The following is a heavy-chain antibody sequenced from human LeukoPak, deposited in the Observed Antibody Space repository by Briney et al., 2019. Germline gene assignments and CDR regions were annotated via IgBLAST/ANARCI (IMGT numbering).Heavy chain of an antibody. CDR2: FSETNSGT. J-gene: IGHJ4*02. D-gene: IGHD2/OR15-2a*01. V-gene: IGHV3-23*01. CDR1: GFTFSSYA. CDR3: AKVVRTGNSMFDF. Sequence: PGGSLRLSCAASGFTFSSYAMSWVRQAPGKGLEWGAGFSETNSGTYYADSVKGRFTISRDNSRNTLYLQMNSLGAEDTAVYFCAKVVRTGNSMFDFWGQGTLVTVSS.